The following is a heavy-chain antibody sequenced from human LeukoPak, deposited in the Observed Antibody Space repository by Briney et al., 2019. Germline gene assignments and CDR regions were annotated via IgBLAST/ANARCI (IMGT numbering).Heavy chain of an antibody. D-gene: IGHD1-26*01. CDR2: ISDSGRST. CDR1: GFTFSSYA. CDR3: AKGQKWELPLDF. Sequence: PGGPLRLSCAASGFTFSSYAMTWVRQAPGKGLEWVSAISDSGRSTYYADSVKGRFTISRDISKSTLYLQMNSLRAEDTALYSCAKGQKWELPLDFWGQGTLVTVPS. J-gene: IGHJ4*02. V-gene: IGHV3-23*01.